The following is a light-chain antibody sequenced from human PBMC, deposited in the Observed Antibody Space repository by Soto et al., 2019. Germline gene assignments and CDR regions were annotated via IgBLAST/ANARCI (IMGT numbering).Light chain of an antibody. CDR2: GAS. Sequence: EIVLTQSPGTLSLSPGERATFSCRASQSLSSSYLVWYQQKPGQAPRLLIYGASGRATGIPDRFSGSGSGTDFTLTISRLEPEDFAVYYCQQYGSSPITFGQGTRLEIK. CDR3: QQYGSSPIT. CDR1: QSLSSSY. V-gene: IGKV3-20*01. J-gene: IGKJ5*01.